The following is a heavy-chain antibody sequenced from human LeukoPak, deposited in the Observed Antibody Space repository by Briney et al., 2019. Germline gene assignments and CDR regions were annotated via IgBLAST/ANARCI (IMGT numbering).Heavy chain of an antibody. V-gene: IGHV3-74*01. J-gene: IGHJ4*01. D-gene: IGHD3-10*01. Sequence: GGSLRLSCAASGFTFSSYWMHWVRQAPGKGLVWVSRINSDGSSTNYADSVKGRFTITRDNAKNTLYLQMNSLRAEDTAMYYCARAVYYSNYLGYWGQGTLVTVSS. CDR3: ARAVYYSNYLGY. CDR1: GFTFSSYW. CDR2: INSDGSST.